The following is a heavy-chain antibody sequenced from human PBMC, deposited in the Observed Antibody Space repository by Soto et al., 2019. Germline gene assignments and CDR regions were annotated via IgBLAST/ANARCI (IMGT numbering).Heavy chain of an antibody. CDR3: ARARGGYFDY. V-gene: IGHV4-59*01. D-gene: IGHD3-10*01. CDR1: GDSISSYY. CDR2: IYYSVST. J-gene: IGHJ4*02. Sequence: QVQLQESGPGLVKPSETLSLTCTVSGDSISSYYWSWIRQPPGKGLEWIGYIYYSVSTNYNPSLKSRVTISVDTSKNQFSLKLSSVTAADTAVYYCARARGGYFDYWGQGTLVTVSS.